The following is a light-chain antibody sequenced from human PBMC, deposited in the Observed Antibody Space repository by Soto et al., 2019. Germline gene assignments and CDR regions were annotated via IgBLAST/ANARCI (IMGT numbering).Light chain of an antibody. CDR2: GAS. CDR1: QSVNSNF. CDR3: QNYGSPPVT. Sequence: EIVLTQSPGTLSLSPGERATLSCSASQSVNSNFFAWYQQKPGQAPRLLIYGASIRSTGIPDRFSGSGSGTDFTLTISRLEPDDFAVYFCQNYGSPPVTVGGGTKVEIK. J-gene: IGKJ4*01. V-gene: IGKV3-20*01.